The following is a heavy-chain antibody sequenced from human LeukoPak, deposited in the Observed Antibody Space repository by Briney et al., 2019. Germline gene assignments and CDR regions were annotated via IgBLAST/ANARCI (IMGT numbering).Heavy chain of an antibody. J-gene: IGHJ6*03. CDR1: GGSISSGSYY. D-gene: IGHD6-6*01. CDR2: IYTSGST. CDR3: AREPSIAGLYYYMDV. Sequence: SETLSLTCTVSGGSISSGSYYWSWIRQPAGKGLEWIGRIYTSGSTNYNPSLKSRVTISVDTSKNQFSLKLSSVTAADTAVYYCAREPSIAGLYYYMDVWGKGTTVTVSS. V-gene: IGHV4-61*02.